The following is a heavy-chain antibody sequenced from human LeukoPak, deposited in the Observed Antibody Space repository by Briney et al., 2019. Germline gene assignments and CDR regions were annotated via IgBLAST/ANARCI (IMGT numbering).Heavy chain of an antibody. J-gene: IGHJ4*02. D-gene: IGHD3-3*01. CDR2: ISSNGGST. V-gene: IGHV3-64*01. CDR1: GFTFSSYA. CDR3: ARDFWSGYWGYYFDY. Sequence: GGSLRLSCAASGFTFSSYAMHWVRQAPGKGLEYVSAISSNGGSTYYANSVKGRFTISRDNSKNTLYLQMGSLRAEDMAVYYCARDFWSGYWGYYFDYWGQGTLVTVSS.